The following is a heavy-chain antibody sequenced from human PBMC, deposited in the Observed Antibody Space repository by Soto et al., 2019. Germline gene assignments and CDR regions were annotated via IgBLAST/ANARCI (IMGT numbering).Heavy chain of an antibody. V-gene: IGHV1-69*13. Sequence: SVKGSCKASGGTFSSYAISWLRQAPGQGLEWMGGIIPIFGTANYAQKFQGRVTITADESTSTAYMELSSLRSEDTAVYYCARDGISSGLMYYWGQGTLVTVSS. D-gene: IGHD6-19*01. CDR2: IIPIFGTA. J-gene: IGHJ4*02. CDR3: ARDGISSGLMYY. CDR1: GGTFSSYA.